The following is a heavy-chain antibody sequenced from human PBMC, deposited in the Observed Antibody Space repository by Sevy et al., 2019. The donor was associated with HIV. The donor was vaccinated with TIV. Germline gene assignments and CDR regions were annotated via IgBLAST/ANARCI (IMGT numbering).Heavy chain of an antibody. CDR1: GYTFSNYG. Sequence: ASVKVSCKASGYTFSNYGISWVRQAPGQGLEWMGWISAYNGNTKYSQNFQDRVTMTTDTPMTTAYMELRSLRSDDTAVYYCARDTLLDYYDSSGSSWFDSWGQGVLVTVSS. CDR3: ARDTLLDYYDSSGSSWFDS. CDR2: ISAYNGNT. D-gene: IGHD3-22*01. J-gene: IGHJ5*01. V-gene: IGHV1-18*01.